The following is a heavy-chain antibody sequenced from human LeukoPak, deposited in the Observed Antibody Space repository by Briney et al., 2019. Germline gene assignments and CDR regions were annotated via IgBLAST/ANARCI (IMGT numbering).Heavy chain of an antibody. CDR3: ARANCVNGVCYHFDY. D-gene: IGHD2-8*01. CDR2: IRKKGFGGTT. Sequence: GGSLRLSCTASGFTFGDYAMSWVRQAPGKGLEWVGFIRKKGFGGTTEYAASVKGRFTISRDDSNSIAYLQMNSLKTEDTAVYYCARANCVNGVCYHFDYWGQGTLVTVSS. CDR1: GFTFGDYA. J-gene: IGHJ4*02. V-gene: IGHV3-49*04.